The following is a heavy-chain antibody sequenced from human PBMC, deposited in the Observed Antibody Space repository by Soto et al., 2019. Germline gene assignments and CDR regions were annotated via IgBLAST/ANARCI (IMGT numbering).Heavy chain of an antibody. CDR3: ARVEVLPGFGVGGFGMDV. Sequence: QVQLVQSGAEVKKPGASVKVSCKASGYTFTSYSMHWVRQAPGQGLEWMGIINPSGGSTSYAQKFQGRLTLTRDTSRNTVYMELRSLRSEDTAVYYCARVEVLPGFGVGGFGMDVWGQGTPVTVSS. V-gene: IGHV1-46*01. CDR1: GYTFTSYS. J-gene: IGHJ6*02. D-gene: IGHD3-3*01. CDR2: INPSGGST.